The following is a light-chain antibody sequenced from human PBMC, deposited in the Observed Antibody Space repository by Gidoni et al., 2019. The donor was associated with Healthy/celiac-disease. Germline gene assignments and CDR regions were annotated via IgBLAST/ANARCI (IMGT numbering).Light chain of an antibody. V-gene: IGKV3-15*01. Sequence: IVITQSPATLSVSPGERATLSCRASQSVSSNLAWYQQKPGQAPMLLIYGASTRDTGIPARFSGSGSGTEFTLTISSLQSEDFAVYYCQQYNNWPPWTFGQGTKVEIK. CDR1: QSVSSN. CDR2: GAS. CDR3: QQYNNWPPWT. J-gene: IGKJ1*01.